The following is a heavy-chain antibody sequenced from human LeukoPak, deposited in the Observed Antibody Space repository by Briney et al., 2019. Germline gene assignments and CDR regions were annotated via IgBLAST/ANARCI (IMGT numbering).Heavy chain of an antibody. D-gene: IGHD2-8*01. CDR2: IYHSGST. J-gene: IGHJ5*02. Sequence: SETLSLTCTVSGYSISSGYYWGWIRQPPGKGLEWIGSIYHSGSTYYNLSLKSRVTISVDTSKNQFSLKLSSVTAADTAVYYCARARKYNGNPNWIDLWGQGVLVTVSS. V-gene: IGHV4-38-2*02. CDR1: GYSISSGYY. CDR3: ARARKYNGNPNWIDL.